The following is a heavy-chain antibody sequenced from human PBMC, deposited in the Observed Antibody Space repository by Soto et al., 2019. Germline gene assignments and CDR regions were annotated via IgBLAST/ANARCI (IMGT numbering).Heavy chain of an antibody. J-gene: IGHJ6*02. CDR1: GYTFTSYG. V-gene: IGHV1-18*04. CDR3: ARDQPTSNPYYDFWSGHRYYGMDV. CDR2: ISAYNGNT. Sequence: ASVKVSCKASGYTFTSYGISWVRQAPGQGLEWMGWISAYNGNTNYAQKLQGRVTMTTDTSTSTAYMELRSLRSDDTAVYYYARDQPTSNPYYDFWSGHRYYGMDVWGQGTTVTVSS. D-gene: IGHD3-3*01.